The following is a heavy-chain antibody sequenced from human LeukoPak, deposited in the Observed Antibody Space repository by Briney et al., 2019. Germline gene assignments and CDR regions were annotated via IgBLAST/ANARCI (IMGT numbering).Heavy chain of an antibody. Sequence: SETLSLTCTVSGGSISSSSYYWGWIRQPPGKGLEWIGTIYYSGSTYYNPSLKSRVTMSVDTSKNQFSLKLSSVTAADTAVYYCATASTVTADYYYYYMDVWGKGTTVTVSS. D-gene: IGHD4-11*01. V-gene: IGHV4-39*07. CDR1: GGSISSSSYY. CDR2: IYYSGST. CDR3: ATASTVTADYYYYYMDV. J-gene: IGHJ6*03.